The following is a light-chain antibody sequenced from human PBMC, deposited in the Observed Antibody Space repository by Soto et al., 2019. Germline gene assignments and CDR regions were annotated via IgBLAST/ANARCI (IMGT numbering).Light chain of an antibody. J-gene: IGLJ1*01. CDR3: SSYTGSSTPGV. CDR2: DVS. CDR1: SSDVGGYNY. Sequence: QSALTQPASVSGSPGQRITISCTGTSSDVGGYNYVSWYQQHPGKAPKLLIYDVSNRPSGVSNRFSGSKSGNTASLTISGLQAEDEADYYCSSYTGSSTPGVFGTGTKLTVL. V-gene: IGLV2-14*01.